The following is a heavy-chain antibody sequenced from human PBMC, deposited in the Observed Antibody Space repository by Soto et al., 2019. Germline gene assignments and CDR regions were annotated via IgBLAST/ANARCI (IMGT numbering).Heavy chain of an antibody. Sequence: QLQLQESGPGLVKPSETLSLTCTVSGGSISSGPYSWGWIRQPPGEGLEWIATFHYSVNTHYSPAHESRVTISVDTSKNQFSRKVTSVTAADTALYYCARQGGYCSSTNCYGYYAMDVWGQGTTVTVSS. CDR1: GGSISSGPYS. CDR3: ARQGGYCSSTNCYGYYAMDV. D-gene: IGHD2-2*01. V-gene: IGHV4-39*01. J-gene: IGHJ6*02. CDR2: FHYSVNT.